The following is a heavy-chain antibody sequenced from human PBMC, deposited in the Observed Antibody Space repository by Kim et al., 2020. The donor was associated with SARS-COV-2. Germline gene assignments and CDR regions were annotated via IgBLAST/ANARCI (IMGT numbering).Heavy chain of an antibody. D-gene: IGHD3-10*01. J-gene: IGHJ5*02. V-gene: IGHV3-21*01. CDR2: SPM. Sequence: SPMSSEDSVRGRFTISRDNARNSLCLQMNSLRAEDTAVYYCTREGGELSWGQGTLVTVSS. CDR3: TREGGELS.